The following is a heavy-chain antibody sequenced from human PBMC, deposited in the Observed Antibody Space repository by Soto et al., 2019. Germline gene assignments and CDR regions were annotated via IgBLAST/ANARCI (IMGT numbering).Heavy chain of an antibody. D-gene: IGHD3-9*01. V-gene: IGHV4-39*01. Sequence: SETLSLTCTVSGGSISSSSYYWGWIRQPPGKGLEWIGSIYYSGSTYYNPSLKSRVTISVDTSKNQFSLRLSSVTAADTAVYYCAIGRDWLFNPYYFDYWGQGTLVTVSS. CDR1: GGSISSSSYY. CDR3: AIGRDWLFNPYYFDY. CDR2: IYYSGST. J-gene: IGHJ4*02.